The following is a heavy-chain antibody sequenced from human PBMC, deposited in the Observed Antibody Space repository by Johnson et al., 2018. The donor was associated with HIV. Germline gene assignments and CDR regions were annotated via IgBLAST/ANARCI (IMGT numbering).Heavy chain of an antibody. D-gene: IGHD4-17*01. J-gene: IGHJ3*02. Sequence: VQLVEYGGGVVRPGGSLRLSCAASGFTFSSSAMHWVHQAPGKGLAWVSVIYSGGSTYYADSVQGRFTISRDNSKNTLYLQMNSLRAEDTAVYYCARDVTKDAFDIWGQGTMVTVSS. CDR1: GFTFSSSA. V-gene: IGHV3-66*01. CDR2: IYSGGST. CDR3: ARDVTKDAFDI.